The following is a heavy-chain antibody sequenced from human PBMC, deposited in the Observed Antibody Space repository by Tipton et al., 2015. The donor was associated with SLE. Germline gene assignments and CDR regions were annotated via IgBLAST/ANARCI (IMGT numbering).Heavy chain of an antibody. CDR3: ARHISISYDAFDV. Sequence: TLSLTCTVSGGSISHYFWSWIRQPPGKGLEWIGYIFYTGSTNYNPSLESRATISVDTSRNQFSLKLSSVTAADTAVYYCARHISISYDAFDVWGQGTMVTASS. V-gene: IGHV4-59*08. CDR1: GGSISHYF. D-gene: IGHD1-14*01. J-gene: IGHJ3*01. CDR2: IFYTGST.